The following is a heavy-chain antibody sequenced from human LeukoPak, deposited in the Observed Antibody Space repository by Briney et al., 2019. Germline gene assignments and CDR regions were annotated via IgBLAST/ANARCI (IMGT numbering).Heavy chain of an antibody. V-gene: IGHV1-2*06. CDR1: GYTFTGYY. D-gene: IGHD3-10*01. CDR2: INPNSGGT. J-gene: IGHJ5*02. CDR3: ARGELVGVGVISVGWFDP. Sequence: ASVTVSCKASGYTFTGYYMHWVRQAPGQGLEWMGRINPNSGGTNYAQKFQGRVTMTRDTSISTAYMELSRLRSDDTAVYYCARGELVGVGVISVGWFDPWGQGTLVTVSS.